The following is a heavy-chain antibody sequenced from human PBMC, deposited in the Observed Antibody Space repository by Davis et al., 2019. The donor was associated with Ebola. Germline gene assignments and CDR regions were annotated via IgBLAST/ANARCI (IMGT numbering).Heavy chain of an antibody. Sequence: GESLKISCAASGFTFSSYSMNWVRQAPGKGPEWVSSISSSSSYIYYADSVKGRFTISRDNAKTSLYLQMNSLRAEDTAVYYCTSHEWELRSYWGQGTLVTVSS. CDR2: ISSSSSYI. CDR3: TSHEWELRSY. D-gene: IGHD1-26*01. CDR1: GFTFSSYS. V-gene: IGHV3-21*01. J-gene: IGHJ4*02.